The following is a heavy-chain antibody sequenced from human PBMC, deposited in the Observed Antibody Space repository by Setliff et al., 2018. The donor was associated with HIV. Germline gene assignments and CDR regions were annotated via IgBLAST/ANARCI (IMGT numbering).Heavy chain of an antibody. Sequence: PGGSLRLSCAASGFTFSSYAMSWVRQAPGKGLEWVSAISGSGGSTYYADSVKGRFTISRDNSKNTLYLQMNSLRAEDTAVYYCAKEGGDYYYDSSGYYFDYWGQGTLVTVSS. CDR2: ISGSGGST. CDR3: AKEGGDYYYDSSGYYFDY. V-gene: IGHV3-23*01. D-gene: IGHD3-22*01. J-gene: IGHJ4*02. CDR1: GFTFSSYA.